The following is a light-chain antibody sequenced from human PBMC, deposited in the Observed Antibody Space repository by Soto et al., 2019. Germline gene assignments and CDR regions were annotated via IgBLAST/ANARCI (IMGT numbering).Light chain of an antibody. CDR2: DAS. CDR1: KNINTW. J-gene: IGKJ5*01. CDR3: QQSYST. V-gene: IGKV1-39*01. Sequence: DIQMTQSPSTLSASVGDRVTITCRASKNINTWVAWYQQKPGKAPKLLIYDASSLQSGVPSRFSGSGSGTDFTLTISSLQPEDFATYYCQQSYSTFGQGTRPE.